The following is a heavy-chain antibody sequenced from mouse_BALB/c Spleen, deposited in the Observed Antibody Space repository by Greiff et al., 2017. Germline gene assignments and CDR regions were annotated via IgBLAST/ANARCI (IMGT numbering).Heavy chain of an antibody. J-gene: IGHJ4*01. CDR2: ISSGGST. CDR3: ARAFYYAMDY. V-gene: IGHV5-6-5*01. Sequence: EVKVVESGGGLVKPGGSLKLSCAASGFTFSSYAMSWVRQTPEKRLEWVASISSGGSTYYPDSVKGRFTISRDNARNILYLQMSSLRSEDTAMYYCARAFYYAMDYWGQGTSVTVSS. CDR1: GFTFSSYA.